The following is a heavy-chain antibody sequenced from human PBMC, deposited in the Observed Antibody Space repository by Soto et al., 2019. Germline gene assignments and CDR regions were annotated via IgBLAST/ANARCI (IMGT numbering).Heavy chain of an antibody. CDR3: ARDTVTTPNDY. V-gene: IGHV3-30-3*01. D-gene: IGHD4-17*01. J-gene: IGHJ4*02. CDR2: ISYDGSNK. Sequence: QVKLVESGGGVVQPGRSLRLSCAASGFTFSSYAMHWVRQAPGKGLEWVAVISYDGSNKYYADSVKGRFTISRDNSKNTLYLQMNSLRAEDTAVYYCARDTVTTPNDYWGQGTLVTVSS. CDR1: GFTFSSYA.